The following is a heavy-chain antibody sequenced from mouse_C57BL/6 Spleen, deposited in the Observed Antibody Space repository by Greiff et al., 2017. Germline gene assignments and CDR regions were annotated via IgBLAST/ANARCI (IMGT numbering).Heavy chain of an antibody. CDR1: GYTFTSYG. Sequence: QVQLQQSGAELARPGASVKLSCKASGYTFTSYGISWVKQRTGQGLEWIGEIYPRSGNTYYNEKFKGKATLTADKSSSTAYMELRSLTSEDSAVYFCAREGGAPDLIYDGTTGAYWGQGTLVTVSA. V-gene: IGHV1-81*01. CDR3: AREGGAPDLIYDGTTGAY. J-gene: IGHJ3*01. CDR2: IYPRSGNT. D-gene: IGHD2-3*01.